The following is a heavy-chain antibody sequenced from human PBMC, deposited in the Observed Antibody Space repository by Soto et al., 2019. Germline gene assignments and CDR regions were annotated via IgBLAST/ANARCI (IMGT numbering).Heavy chain of an antibody. D-gene: IGHD3-16*01. Sequence: QVQLVQSGAEVKKPGSSVKVSCKASGGFYSIKTISWVRQAPGQGLEWMGRIIPLVQIINNAQKFPGRVAISADKSKRTAEMDLDSVKYYDTDIDFGASERRRDESNTFGDLDVGGQGTMVTVSS. CDR1: GGFYSIKT. CDR3: ASERRRDESNTFGDLDV. J-gene: IGHJ3*01. CDR2: IIPLVQII. V-gene: IGHV1-69*04.